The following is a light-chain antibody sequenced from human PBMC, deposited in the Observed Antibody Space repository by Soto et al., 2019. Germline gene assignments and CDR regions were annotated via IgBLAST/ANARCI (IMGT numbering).Light chain of an antibody. CDR3: QQSYSHPT. Sequence: QLTQSPSSLSASVGDRVTITCRASQSIDIYLNWYQQKPGKPPKLLIYIESNLQVGVPSRFSGSGSGTDFTLSVRSLQPEDFATYYSQQSYSHPTFGQGTKGEV. V-gene: IGKV1-39*01. CDR2: IES. CDR1: QSIDIY. J-gene: IGKJ1*01.